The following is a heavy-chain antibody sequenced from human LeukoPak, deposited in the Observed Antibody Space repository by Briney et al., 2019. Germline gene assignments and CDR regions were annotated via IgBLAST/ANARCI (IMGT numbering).Heavy chain of an antibody. J-gene: IGHJ4*02. D-gene: IGHD2-15*01. CDR1: GFTFSTYG. CDR2: IRIDGSNK. CDR3: AKGYCSGSCYNGLDY. V-gene: IGHV3-30*02. Sequence: GGSLRLSCAASGFTFSTYGMHWVRQAPGKGVEWGAFIRIDGSNKYYADSVKGRLAIYRDSSKNTLYLQMNSLRAEDTAVYYCAKGYCSGSCYNGLDYWGQGTLVTVSS.